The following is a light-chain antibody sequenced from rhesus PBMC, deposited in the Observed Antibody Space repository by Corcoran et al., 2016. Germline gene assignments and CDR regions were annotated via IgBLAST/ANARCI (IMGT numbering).Light chain of an antibody. V-gene: IGLV3S11*01. CDR3: GSWDNSGNHYI. CDR2: GNT. J-gene: IGLJ1*01. Sequence: SSGLTQAPALSVALGHTVRMTCQGDSLKTYYVSWYQQKPGQVPVLVIYGNTNRPSGIPGRFSGSWSGNTGSLTITGAQVEDEADYYCGSWDNSGNHYIFGGGTRLTVL. CDR1: SLKTYY.